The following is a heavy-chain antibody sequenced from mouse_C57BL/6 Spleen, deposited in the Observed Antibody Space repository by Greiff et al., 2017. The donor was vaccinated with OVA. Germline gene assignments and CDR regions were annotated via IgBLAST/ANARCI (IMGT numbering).Heavy chain of an antibody. CDR1: GYAFTNYL. J-gene: IGHJ2*01. CDR3: ASMVTTGAFDY. Sequence: QVQLQQSGAELVRPGTSVKVSCKASGYAFTNYLIEWVKQRPGQGLEWIGVINPGSGGTNYNEKFKGKATLTADKSSSTAYLQLSSLTSEDSAVYVCASMVTTGAFDYWGQGTTLTVSS. CDR2: INPGSGGT. D-gene: IGHD2-2*01. V-gene: IGHV1-54*01.